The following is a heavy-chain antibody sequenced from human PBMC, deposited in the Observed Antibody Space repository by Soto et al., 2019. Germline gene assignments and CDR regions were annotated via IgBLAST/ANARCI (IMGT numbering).Heavy chain of an antibody. J-gene: IGHJ1*01. CDR1: GFTFSSYS. CDR2: ISSSSSYI. D-gene: IGHD2-15*01. CDR3: ARDPRGCSGGSCYLAEYLQH. Sequence: GGSLRLSCAASGFTFSSYSMNWVRQAPGKGLEWVSSISSSSSYIYYADSVKGRFTISRDNAKNSLYLQMNSLRAEDTAVYYCARDPRGCSGGSCYLAEYLQHWGKGTLVTVS. V-gene: IGHV3-21*01.